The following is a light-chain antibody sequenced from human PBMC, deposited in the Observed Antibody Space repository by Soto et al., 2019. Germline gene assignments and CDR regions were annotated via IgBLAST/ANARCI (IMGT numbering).Light chain of an antibody. V-gene: IGKV1-39*01. CDR1: ESIRNN. CDR3: QQTYSTPRGA. J-gene: IGKJ1*01. Sequence: DIQMTQSPSSLSASVGDRVTITCRASESIRNNLNWYQQKPGKAPKLLIYAASTLQSGVPSRFSGSGSGTEFTLTIGSLQPEDFTTYICQQTYSTPRGAFGQGTKVEFK. CDR2: AAS.